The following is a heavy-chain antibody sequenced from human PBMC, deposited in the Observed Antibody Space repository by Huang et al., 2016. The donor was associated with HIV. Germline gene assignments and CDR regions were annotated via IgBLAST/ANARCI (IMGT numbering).Heavy chain of an antibody. CDR3: ARQWVLLDYLMGMDV. D-gene: IGHD3-3*01. J-gene: IGHJ6*02. CDR2: INDSGAT. Sequence: QVHLQQWGAGLLKPSETLTLTCAVSGASFTGNYWTWIRQTPGKGLDWIGEINDSGATIYNPSIESRVTISIDRSKKQFSLRLSSMTAADTAVYYCARQWVLLDYLMGMDVWGQGTTVIVSS. V-gene: IGHV4-34*01. CDR1: GASFTGNY.